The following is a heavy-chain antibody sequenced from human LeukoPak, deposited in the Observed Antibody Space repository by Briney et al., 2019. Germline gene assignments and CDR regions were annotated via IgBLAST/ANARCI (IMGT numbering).Heavy chain of an antibody. Sequence: PGGSLGLSCAASGFTFSGYGMSWVGQAPGKGLEWVSAITGNGANTFYADSVKGRFTISRDNSKNTMYLQMNSLRAEDTALYYCARDRSGSYPNWFDPWGQGTLVTVSS. J-gene: IGHJ5*02. D-gene: IGHD3-10*01. V-gene: IGHV3-23*01. CDR1: GFTFSGYG. CDR2: ITGNGANT. CDR3: ARDRSGSYPNWFDP.